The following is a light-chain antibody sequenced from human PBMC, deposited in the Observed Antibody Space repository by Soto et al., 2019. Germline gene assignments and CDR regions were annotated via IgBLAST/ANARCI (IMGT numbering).Light chain of an antibody. Sequence: QSALTQPPSASGSPGQSVTISCTGTSSDVGGHNYVSWYQQHPGKAPKLMIYEVTQRPSGVPDRFSGSKSGNTASLTVSGLQAADEADYYCCSYAGNNNVFGTGTKLTVL. J-gene: IGLJ1*01. CDR1: SSDVGGHNY. CDR3: CSYAGNNNV. V-gene: IGLV2-8*01. CDR2: EVT.